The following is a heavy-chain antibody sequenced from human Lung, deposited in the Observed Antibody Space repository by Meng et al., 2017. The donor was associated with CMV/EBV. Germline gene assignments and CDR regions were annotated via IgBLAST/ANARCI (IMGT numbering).Heavy chain of an antibody. D-gene: IGHD2-21*01. CDR3: AKYSAVGERLYYFDY. V-gene: IGHV3-23*01. J-gene: IGHJ4*02. CDR2: IGATAGGT. CDR1: GLTFSSYG. Sequence: GESXKISCAASGLTFSSYGMSWVRQAPGKGLEWVSSIGATAGGTYYADSVKGRFTISRDNVKNTLYLQMNSLRAEDTAVYYCAKYSAVGERLYYFDYWGQGTXVTVSS.